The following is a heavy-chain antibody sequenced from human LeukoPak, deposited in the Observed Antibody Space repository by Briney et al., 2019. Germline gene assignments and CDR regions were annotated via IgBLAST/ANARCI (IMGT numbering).Heavy chain of an antibody. CDR2: ITTGGDDL. V-gene: IGHV3-21*01. Sequence: GGSLRLSCAASGFTFSSYSLTWVRQAPGKGLEWVSSITTGGDDLYYSDSVKGRFTISRDNAKNSLYLQMNSLRAEDTAVYYCARESYYYDSSGYYYLDYWGQGTLVTVSS. CDR1: GFTFSSYS. CDR3: ARESYYYDSSGYYYLDY. J-gene: IGHJ4*02. D-gene: IGHD3-22*01.